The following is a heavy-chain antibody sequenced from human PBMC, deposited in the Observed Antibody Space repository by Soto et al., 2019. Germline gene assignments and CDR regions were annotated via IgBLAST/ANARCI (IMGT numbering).Heavy chain of an antibody. D-gene: IGHD2-2*01. CDR2: IYYSGST. CDR3: ASSGGVPAATSSGLSFDY. V-gene: IGHV4-31*03. J-gene: IGHJ4*02. CDR1: GGSISSGGYY. Sequence: SSETLSLTCTVSGGSISSGGYYWSWIRQHPGKGLEWIGYIYYSGSTYYNPSLKSRVTISVDTSKNQFSLKLSSVTAADTAVYYCASSGGVPAATSSGLSFDYWGQGTLVTVSS.